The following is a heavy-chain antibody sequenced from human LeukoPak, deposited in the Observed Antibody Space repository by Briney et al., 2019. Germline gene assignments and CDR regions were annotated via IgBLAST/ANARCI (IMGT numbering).Heavy chain of an antibody. V-gene: IGHV4-31*03. D-gene: IGHD7-27*01. CDR2: IYYSGST. CDR1: GGSISSGGYY. Sequence: PSQTLSLTCTVSGGSISSGGYYWSWIRQHPGKGLEWIGYIYYSGSTYYNPSLKSRVTISVDTSKNQFSPKLSSVTAADTAVYYCAREGGGWGTPYDYWGQGTLVTVSS. J-gene: IGHJ4*02. CDR3: AREGGGWGTPYDY.